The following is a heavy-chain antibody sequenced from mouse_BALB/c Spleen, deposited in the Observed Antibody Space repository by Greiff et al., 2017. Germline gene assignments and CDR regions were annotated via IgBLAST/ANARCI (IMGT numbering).Heavy chain of an antibody. Sequence: VQLQQSGPELVKPGASVKISCKASGYTFTDYNMHWVKQSHGKSLEWIGYIYPYNGGTGYNQKFKSKATLTVDNSSSTAYMELRSLTSEDSAVYFCASYGNYGFAYWGQGTLVTVSA. J-gene: IGHJ3*01. CDR2: IYPYNGGT. D-gene: IGHD2-1*01. V-gene: IGHV1S29*02. CDR3: ASYGNYGFAY. CDR1: GYTFTDYN.